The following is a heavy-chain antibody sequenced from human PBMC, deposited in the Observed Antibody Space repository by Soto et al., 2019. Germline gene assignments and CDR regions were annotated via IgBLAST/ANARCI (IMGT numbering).Heavy chain of an antibody. D-gene: IGHD3-9*01. CDR2: MHYTGSS. Sequence: PSETLSLTCSFSGDSVTSHYLTWIRQSPGKGLEWIGYMHYTGSSHYNPSLKSRVTISVDTSKNQFSLKLSSVTAADTAVYYCARLEGLATISYYFDFWGPGALVTVSS. CDR1: GDSVTSHY. V-gene: IGHV4-59*02. CDR3: ARLEGLATISYYFDF. J-gene: IGHJ4*02.